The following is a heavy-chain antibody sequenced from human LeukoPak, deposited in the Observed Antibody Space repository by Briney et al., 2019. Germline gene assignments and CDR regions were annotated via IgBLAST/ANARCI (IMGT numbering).Heavy chain of an antibody. CDR3: ATSSHYYGSGSYYTFDY. CDR1: GFTFSSYA. V-gene: IGHV3-23*01. D-gene: IGHD3-10*01. J-gene: IGHJ4*02. Sequence: PGGSLRLSCAASGFTFSSYAMSWVRQTPGKGLEWVSAISGRGDSTYYADSLKGRFTISRDNSKNTLYLQMNSLRAEDTAVYYCATSSHYYGSGSYYTFDYWGQGTLVTVSS. CDR2: ISGRGDST.